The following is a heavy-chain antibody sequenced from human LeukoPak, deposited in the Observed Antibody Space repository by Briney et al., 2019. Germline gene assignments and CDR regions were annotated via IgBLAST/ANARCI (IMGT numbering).Heavy chain of an antibody. CDR3: ASTITMVSFDY. CDR2: IYYSGST. CDR1: GGSISSSSYY. V-gene: IGHV4-39*01. D-gene: IGHD3-10*01. Sequence: SETLSLTCTVSGGSISSSSYYWGWIRQPPGKGLEWIGSIYYSGSTYYNPSLKSRVTISVDTSKNQFSLKLSSVTAADTAVYYCASTITMVSFDYWGQGTLVTVSS. J-gene: IGHJ4*02.